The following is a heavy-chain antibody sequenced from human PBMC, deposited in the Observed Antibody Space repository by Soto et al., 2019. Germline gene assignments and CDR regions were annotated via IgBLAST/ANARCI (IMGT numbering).Heavy chain of an antibody. CDR2: ISYDGSNK. V-gene: IGHV3-30-3*01. Sequence: PGGSLRLSCAASGFTFSSYAMHWVRQAPGKGLEWVAVISYDGSNKYYADSVKGRFTISRDNSKNTLYLQMNSLRAEDTAVYYCARDLYDSSGFGVYWGQGTLVTVSS. J-gene: IGHJ4*02. CDR1: GFTFSSYA. D-gene: IGHD3-22*01. CDR3: ARDLYDSSGFGVY.